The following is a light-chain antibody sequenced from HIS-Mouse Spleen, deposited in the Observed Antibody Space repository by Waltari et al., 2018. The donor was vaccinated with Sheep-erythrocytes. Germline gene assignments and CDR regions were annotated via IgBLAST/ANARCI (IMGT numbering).Light chain of an antibody. CDR3: QQYYSTLLT. CDR2: WAS. V-gene: IGKV4-1*01. Sequence: DIVMTQSPDSLSVYLGERANIHYKPSRSVLYSSNNKNYLAWYQQKPGQPPKLLIYWASTRESGVPDRFSGSGSGTDFTLTISSLQAEDVAVYYCQQYYSTLLTFGGGTKVEIK. CDR1: RSVLYSSNNKNY. J-gene: IGKJ4*01.